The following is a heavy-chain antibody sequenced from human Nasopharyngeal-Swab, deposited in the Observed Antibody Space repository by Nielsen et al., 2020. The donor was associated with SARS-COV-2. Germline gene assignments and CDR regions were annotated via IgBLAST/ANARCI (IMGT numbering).Heavy chain of an antibody. CDR3: ARDPGGCYYFDY. V-gene: IGHV3-30*03. D-gene: IGHD1-26*01. J-gene: IGHJ4*02. Sequence: GGSLTLSCAASGFTFSSYGMHWVRQAPGKGLEWVAVISYDGSNKYYADSVKGRFTISRDNSKNTLYLQMNSLRAEDTAVYYCARDPGGCYYFDYWGQGTLVTVSS. CDR2: ISYDGSNK. CDR1: GFTFSSYG.